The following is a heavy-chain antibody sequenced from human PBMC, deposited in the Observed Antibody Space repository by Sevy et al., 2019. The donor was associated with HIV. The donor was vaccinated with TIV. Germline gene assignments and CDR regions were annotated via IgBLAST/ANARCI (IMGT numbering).Heavy chain of an antibody. CDR3: ARDFGRYCSGGSCYSLPIYYYYYMDD. J-gene: IGHJ6*03. D-gene: IGHD2-15*01. V-gene: IGHV1-69*06. Sequence: ASVKVSCKASGGTFSSYAISWVRQAPGQGLEWMGGIIPIFGTANYAQKFQGRVTITADKSTSKAYMKLSSLRAEDTAVYYCARDFGRYCSGGSCYSLPIYYYYYMDDWGKGTTVTVSS. CDR2: IIPIFGTA. CDR1: GGTFSSYA.